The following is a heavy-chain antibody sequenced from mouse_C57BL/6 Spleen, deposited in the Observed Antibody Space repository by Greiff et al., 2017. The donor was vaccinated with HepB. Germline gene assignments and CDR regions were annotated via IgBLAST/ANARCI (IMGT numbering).Heavy chain of an antibody. J-gene: IGHJ2*01. CDR2: ISSGSSTI. Sequence: EVKLVESGGGLVKPGGSLKLSCAASGFTFSAYGMHWVRQAPEKGLEWVAYISSGSSTIYYADTVKGRFTISRDNAKNTLFLQMTSLRSEDTAMYYWARLSSVDYWGKGTTLTVSA. CDR1: GFTFSAYG. CDR3: ARLSSVDY. D-gene: IGHD1-1*01. V-gene: IGHV5-17*01.